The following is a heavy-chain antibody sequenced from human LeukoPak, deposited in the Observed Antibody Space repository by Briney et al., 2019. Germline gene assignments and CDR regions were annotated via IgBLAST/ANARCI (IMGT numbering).Heavy chain of an antibody. D-gene: IGHD3-22*01. V-gene: IGHV1-18*01. J-gene: IGHJ3*02. Sequence: ASVKVSCKASGYTFTSYGVNWVRQAPGQGLEWMGWISAYNGHTNYAQKLQGRVTMTTDTSTSTLCMELRSLRSDDTAVYYCARHRLPRVYYDSSGYYHNGFDIWGQGTMVTVSS. CDR3: ARHRLPRVYYDSSGYYHNGFDI. CDR2: ISAYNGHT. CDR1: GYTFTSYG.